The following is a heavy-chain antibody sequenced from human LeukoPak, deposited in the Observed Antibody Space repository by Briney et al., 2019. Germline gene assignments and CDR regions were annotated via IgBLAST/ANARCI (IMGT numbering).Heavy chain of an antibody. CDR3: ARGGLSIMGY. D-gene: IGHD2/OR15-2a*01. CDR2: ISSSGSTK. J-gene: IGHJ4*02. Sequence: GGSLRLSCGASGITFSSYSMNWVRQAPGKGLEWVPYISSSGSTKYYADSVKGRFTISRDNARNSLYLQMNSLRAEDTAVYFCARGGLSIMGYWGQGTLVTVSS. V-gene: IGHV3-48*01. CDR1: GITFSSYS.